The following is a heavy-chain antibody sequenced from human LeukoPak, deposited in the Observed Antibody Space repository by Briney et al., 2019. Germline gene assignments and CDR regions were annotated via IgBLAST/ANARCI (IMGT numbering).Heavy chain of an antibody. J-gene: IGHJ6*02. CDR1: GGSISSYY. Sequence: KPSETLSLTCTVSGGSISSYYWSWIRQPAGKGLEWIGRIYTSGSTNYNPSLKSRVTMSVDTSKNQFSLKLSSVTAADTAVYYRARDAPTHPRWKVAAAGTHGMDVWGQGTTVTVSS. D-gene: IGHD6-13*01. CDR3: ARDAPTHPRWKVAAAGTHGMDV. CDR2: IYTSGST. V-gene: IGHV4-4*07.